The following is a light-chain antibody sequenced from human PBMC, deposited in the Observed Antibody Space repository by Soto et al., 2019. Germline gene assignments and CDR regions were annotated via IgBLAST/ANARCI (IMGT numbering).Light chain of an antibody. V-gene: IGLV2-8*01. CDR3: SSYAGSSNV. CDR1: SSDVGGYNY. CDR2: EVN. Sequence: QSALTQPPSASGSPGQSVAISCTGTSSDVGGYNYVSWYQQHPGKAPKLIIYEVNKRPSGVPDLFSGSKSGNTPSLTVSGLQDEDDDDYSSSSYAGSSNVFGTGTKVTVL. J-gene: IGLJ1*01.